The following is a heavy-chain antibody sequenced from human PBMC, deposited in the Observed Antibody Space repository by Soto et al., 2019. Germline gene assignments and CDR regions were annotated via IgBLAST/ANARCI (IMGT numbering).Heavy chain of an antibody. D-gene: IGHD6-6*01. V-gene: IGHV1-3*01. CDR3: ARDPPRYSSSSDHYYCMDV. J-gene: IGHJ6*02. CDR2: INAGNGNT. CDR1: GYTFTSYA. Sequence: ASVKVSCKASGYTFTSYAMHWVRQAPGQRLEWMGWINAGNGNTKYSQKFQGRVTITRDTSASTAYKELSSLRSEDTAVYYCARDPPRYSSSSDHYYCMDVWGQGTTVTVSS.